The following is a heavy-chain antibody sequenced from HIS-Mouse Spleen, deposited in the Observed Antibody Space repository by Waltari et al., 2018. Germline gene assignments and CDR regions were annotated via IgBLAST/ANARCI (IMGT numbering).Heavy chain of an antibody. CDR3: ASPIIVVVVAATHY. J-gene: IGHJ4*02. Sequence: QVQLVESGGGVVQPGRSLRLSCAASGFTFSSYAMHWDRQAPGKGLEWVAVISYDGSNKYYADSVKGRFTISRDNSKNTLYLQMNSLRAEDTAVYYCASPIIVVVVAATHYWGQGTLVTVSS. CDR2: ISYDGSNK. CDR1: GFTFSSYA. V-gene: IGHV3-30*04. D-gene: IGHD2-15*01.